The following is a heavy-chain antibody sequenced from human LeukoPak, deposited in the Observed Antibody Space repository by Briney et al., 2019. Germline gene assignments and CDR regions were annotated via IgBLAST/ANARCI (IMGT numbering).Heavy chain of an antibody. CDR3: VRDGPCSSTSCQNFDS. J-gene: IGHJ4*02. CDR1: GYTFTGYY. Sequence: ASVKVSCKASGYTFTGYYMHWVRQAPGQGLEWMGWINPHSDDRNYAQRFQGRVTMTRDTSISTVYMELSGLTSDDTAVYYCVRDGPCSSTSCQNFDSWGQGALVTVSS. CDR2: INPHSDDR. V-gene: IGHV1-2*02. D-gene: IGHD2-2*01.